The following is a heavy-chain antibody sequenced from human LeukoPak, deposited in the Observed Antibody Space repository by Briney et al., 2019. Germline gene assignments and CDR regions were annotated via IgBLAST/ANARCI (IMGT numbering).Heavy chain of an antibody. D-gene: IGHD1-26*01. V-gene: IGHV3-23*01. J-gene: IGHJ4*02. CDR2: ISDDGDAT. CDR3: AKDVGKWESLHFFDY. CDR1: GFTFSTYA. Sequence: GGSLRLSCAASGFTFSTYAMSWVRQAPGKGLEWVSAISDDGDATYYADSVTGRFTISRDNSRNTLYLQMNSLRGDDTAVYYCAKDVGKWESLHFFDYWGQGTLVTVSS.